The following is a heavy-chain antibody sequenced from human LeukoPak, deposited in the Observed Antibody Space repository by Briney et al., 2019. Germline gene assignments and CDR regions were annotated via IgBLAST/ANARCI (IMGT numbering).Heavy chain of an antibody. CDR1: GYTFTSYG. J-gene: IGHJ4*02. V-gene: IGHV1-18*01. D-gene: IGHD5-18*01. CDR3: ARFSGGGYSYGLLDY. Sequence: ASVKVSCKASGYTFTSYGISWVRQAPGQGLEWMGWISAYNGNTNYAQKLQGRVTMTTDTSTSTAYMELRSLRSDDTAVYYCARFSGGGYSYGLLDYGGQEPLVTVSS. CDR2: ISAYNGNT.